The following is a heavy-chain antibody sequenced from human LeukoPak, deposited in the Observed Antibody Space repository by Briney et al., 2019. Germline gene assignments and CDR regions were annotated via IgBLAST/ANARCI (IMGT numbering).Heavy chain of an antibody. CDR1: GFTFSFYA. J-gene: IGHJ4*02. D-gene: IGHD1-26*01. CDR2: IRYGGSNK. V-gene: IGHV3-30*02. CDR3: AKDEIYSGSYLGPFDY. Sequence: QTGGSLRLSCAASGFTFSFYAMHWVRQAPGKGLGWVAFIRYGGSNKYYADSVKGRFTISRDNSKNTLYLQMNSLRAEDTAVYYCAKDEIYSGSYLGPFDYWGQGTLVTVSS.